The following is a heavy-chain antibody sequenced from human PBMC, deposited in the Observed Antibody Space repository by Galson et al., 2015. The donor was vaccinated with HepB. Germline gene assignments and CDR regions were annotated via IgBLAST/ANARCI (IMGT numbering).Heavy chain of an antibody. V-gene: IGHV3-21*01. D-gene: IGHD6-19*01. CDR3: ARASSGLNWFDP. CDR2: ISSSSSYI. Sequence: SLRLSCAASGFTFSSYSMNWVRQAPGKGLEWVSSISSSSSYIYYADSVKGRFTISRDNAKNSLYLQMNSLRAEDTAAYYCARASSGLNWFDPWGQGTLVTVSS. CDR1: GFTFSSYS. J-gene: IGHJ5*02.